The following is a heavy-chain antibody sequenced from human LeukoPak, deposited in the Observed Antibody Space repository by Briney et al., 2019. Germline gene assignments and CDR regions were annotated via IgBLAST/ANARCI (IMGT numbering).Heavy chain of an antibody. CDR1: GFTFSTYA. Sequence: GGSLRLSCAASGFTFSTYAMNWVRQAPGKGLVWVSRVDSGGSGPIYVDSVKGRFTISRDNAKNTLYLQMNSLRAEDTAVYYCVGGGIASAFDIWGQGTMVTVSS. CDR2: VDSGGSGP. D-gene: IGHD6-13*01. CDR3: VGGGIASAFDI. V-gene: IGHV3-74*01. J-gene: IGHJ3*02.